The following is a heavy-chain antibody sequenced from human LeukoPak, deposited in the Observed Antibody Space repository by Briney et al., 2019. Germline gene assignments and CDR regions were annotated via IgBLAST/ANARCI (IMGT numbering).Heavy chain of an antibody. CDR3: ARSKVPTYYYYYYMDV. Sequence: PSETLSLTCTVSGGSISSYYWSWIRQPPGKGLEWIGYIYYSGSTNYNPSLKSRVTISVDTSKNQVSLKLSSVTTADTAVYYCARSKVPTYYYYYYMDVWGKGTTVTVSS. V-gene: IGHV4-59*01. CDR1: GGSISSYY. J-gene: IGHJ6*03. D-gene: IGHD4/OR15-4a*01. CDR2: IYYSGST.